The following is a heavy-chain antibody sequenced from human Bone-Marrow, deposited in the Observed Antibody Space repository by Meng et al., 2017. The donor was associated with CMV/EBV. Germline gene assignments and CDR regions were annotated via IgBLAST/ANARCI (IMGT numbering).Heavy chain of an antibody. V-gene: IGHV4-59*01. CDR3: ARMIAAAFDY. Sequence: SETLSLTCTVSGGSISSYYWSWVRQPPGKGLEWIGYIYYSGSTNYNPSLKSRVTISVDTSQNQFSLKLSSVTAADTAVYYCARMIAAAFDYWGQGNLVTVSS. D-gene: IGHD6-13*01. CDR2: IYYSGST. CDR1: GGSISSYY. J-gene: IGHJ4*02.